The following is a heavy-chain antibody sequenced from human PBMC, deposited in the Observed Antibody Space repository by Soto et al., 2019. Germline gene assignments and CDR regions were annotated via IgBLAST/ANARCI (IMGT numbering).Heavy chain of an antibody. D-gene: IGHD2-15*01. CDR2: IFYNGRA. CDR3: ERPTAGRRGYGMDV. J-gene: IGHJ6*02. CDR1: GGFMSTTSYY. V-gene: IGHV4-39*01. Sequence: SETLSLTCNVSGGFMSTTSYYWGWIRQPPGKGLEYIGSIFYNGRAHYNPSLKSRVTISVDTSKNQFSLRLTSVTAADTAKYYCERPTAGRRGYGMDVWGQGTTVTVSS.